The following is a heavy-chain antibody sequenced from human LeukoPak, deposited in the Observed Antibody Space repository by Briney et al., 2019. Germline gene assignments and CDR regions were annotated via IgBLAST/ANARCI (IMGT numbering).Heavy chain of an antibody. CDR2: IIPIFGTA. J-gene: IGHJ4*02. V-gene: IGHV1-69*13. Sequence: ASVKVSCKASGYTFTSYGISWVRQAPGQGLEWMGGIIPIFGTANYAQKFQGRVTITADESTSTAYMELSSLRSEDTAVYYCARGNSGYDYGLGYWGQGTLVTVSS. CDR1: GYTFTSYG. CDR3: ARGNSGYDYGLGY. D-gene: IGHD5-12*01.